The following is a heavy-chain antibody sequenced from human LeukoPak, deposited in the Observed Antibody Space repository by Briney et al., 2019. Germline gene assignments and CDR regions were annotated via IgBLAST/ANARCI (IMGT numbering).Heavy chain of an antibody. Sequence: GGSLRLSCAASGFTFSSYAMSWVRQAPGKGLEWVSAISGSGGSTYYADSVKGRFTISRENAKNSLYLQMNSLRVGDTAVYYCAAEGYGGYVNYWGQGTLVTVSS. D-gene: IGHD5-12*01. CDR3: AAEGYGGYVNY. J-gene: IGHJ4*02. CDR2: ISGSGGST. V-gene: IGHV3-23*01. CDR1: GFTFSSYA.